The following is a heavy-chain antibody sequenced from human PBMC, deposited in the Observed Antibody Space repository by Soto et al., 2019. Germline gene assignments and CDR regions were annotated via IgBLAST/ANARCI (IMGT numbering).Heavy chain of an antibody. CDR3: ARDDVLCDGGRCYGIPLDV. CDR1: WFTFSNAG. J-gene: IGHJ6*04. D-gene: IGHD2-15*01. CDR2: VTSKTHGGTT. V-gene: IGHV3-15*01. Sequence: GALRLSWAASWFTFSNAGISRVRQAQGKGLEWVGRVTSKTHGGTTDYADPVKGRFTISRDTSENTLHLQMDSLRVEDTAVYYCARDDVLCDGGRCYGIPLDVWGKGTTVTVSS.